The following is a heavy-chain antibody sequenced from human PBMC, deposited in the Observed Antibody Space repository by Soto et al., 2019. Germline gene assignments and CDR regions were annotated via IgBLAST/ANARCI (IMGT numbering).Heavy chain of an antibody. D-gene: IGHD3-22*01. J-gene: IGHJ4*02. V-gene: IGHV3-23*01. CDR2: ISYGGGTT. Sequence: PGGSLRLSCAASGFTFSSYAMHLVRQAPGKGLEWVSAISYGGGTTYYADSVKGRFTISRDNSKNTLYLQMNSLRAEDTAVYYCAKNPGYYYDSTGYHFDYWGQGTLVTVSS. CDR3: AKNPGYYYDSTGYHFDY. CDR1: GFTFSSYA.